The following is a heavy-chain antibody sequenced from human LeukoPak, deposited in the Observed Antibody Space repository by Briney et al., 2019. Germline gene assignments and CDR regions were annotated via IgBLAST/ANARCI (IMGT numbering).Heavy chain of an antibody. J-gene: IGHJ4*02. CDR1: SYSISSGYY. Sequence: PSETLSLTCTVSSYSISSGYYWGWIRQPPGKWLEWIGSIYHSGCTYYNPSLKSRVTISVDTSKNQFSLKLSSVTAADTAVYYCAKGSSSWLLRYYFDYWGQGTLVTVSS. V-gene: IGHV4-38-2*02. CDR2: IYHSGCT. CDR3: AKGSSSWLLRYYFDY. D-gene: IGHD6-13*01.